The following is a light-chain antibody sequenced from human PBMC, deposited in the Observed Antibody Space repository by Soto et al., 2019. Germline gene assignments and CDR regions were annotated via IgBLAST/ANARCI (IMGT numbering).Light chain of an antibody. Sequence: DIQMTQSPSSLSASVGDRVTITCRASQSISSYLNWYQQKPGKAPKLLIYAASSLQSGGPSRFSGSGSGTYFPLTISSLQPEDFAAYYCQQTYSTPYTFGQGTKLEIK. CDR3: QQTYSTPYT. V-gene: IGKV1-39*01. CDR2: AAS. J-gene: IGKJ2*01. CDR1: QSISSY.